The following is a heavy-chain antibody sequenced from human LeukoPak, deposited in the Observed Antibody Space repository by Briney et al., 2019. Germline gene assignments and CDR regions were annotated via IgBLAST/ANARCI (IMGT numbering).Heavy chain of an antibody. D-gene: IGHD3-10*01. CDR2: ISSDGGTK. J-gene: IGHJ4*02. CDR3: AKEYDSGGYGAYFDY. Sequence: GGSLRLSCTASKFTFSNYGMQWVRQAPGKGLEWVAVISSDGGTKYYADSVKGRFTLSRDNSRNTLDLQMNSLEPEDTAVYYCAKEYDSGGYGAYFDYWGQGTLVTVSS. CDR1: KFTFSNYG. V-gene: IGHV3-30*18.